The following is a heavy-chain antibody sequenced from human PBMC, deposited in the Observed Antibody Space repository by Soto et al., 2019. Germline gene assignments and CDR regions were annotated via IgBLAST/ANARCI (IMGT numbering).Heavy chain of an antibody. CDR2: INPNSGGT. D-gene: IGHD1-26*01. Sequence: GASVKVSCKASGYTFTGYYMHWVRQAPGQGLEWMGWINPNSGGTNYAQKFQGWVTMTRDTSISTAYMELSRLRSDDTAVYYCARGGWELQGRLDYWGQGTLVTVSS. CDR1: GYTFTGYY. J-gene: IGHJ4*02. CDR3: ARGGWELQGRLDY. V-gene: IGHV1-2*04.